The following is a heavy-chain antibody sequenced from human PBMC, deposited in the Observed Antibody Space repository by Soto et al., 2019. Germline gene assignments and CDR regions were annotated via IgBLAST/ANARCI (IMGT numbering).Heavy chain of an antibody. J-gene: IGHJ4*02. Sequence: SETLSLTCTVSGGSISSGGYYWSWIRQHPGKGLEWIGYIYYSGSTYYNPSLKSRVTISVDTSKNQFSLKLSSVTAADTAVYYCAGTYDSSGLPWDHWGQGTLVTVSS. CDR3: AGTYDSSGLPWDH. V-gene: IGHV4-31*03. CDR1: GGSISSGGYY. CDR2: IYYSGST. D-gene: IGHD3-22*01.